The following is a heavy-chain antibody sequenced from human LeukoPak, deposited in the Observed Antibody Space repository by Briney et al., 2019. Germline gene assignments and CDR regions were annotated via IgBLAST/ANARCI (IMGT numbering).Heavy chain of an antibody. CDR2: NIPPFGTP. J-gene: IGHJ4*02. CDR1: GGMFSTTA. Sequence: SVKVSCKASGGMFSTTAINWVRQAPGQGLEWMGGNIPPFGTPDYAQKFQGRVTITTDESTSTAYMELSSLRSEDTAVYYCASRTGGDYWGQGTLVTVSS. D-gene: IGHD1-1*01. V-gene: IGHV1-69*05. CDR3: ASRTGGDY.